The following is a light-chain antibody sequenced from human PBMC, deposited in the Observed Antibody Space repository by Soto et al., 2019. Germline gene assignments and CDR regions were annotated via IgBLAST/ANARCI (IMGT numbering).Light chain of an antibody. CDR3: QQRSNWPPTIT. Sequence: EIVLTQSPATLSLSPGERATLSCRASQSVSSYLAWYQQKPGQDPRLLIYDASNRATGIPARFSGSGSGTDFTLTISSLEPEDFAVYYCQQRSNWPPTITFGQGTRVDIK. CDR2: DAS. J-gene: IGKJ5*01. V-gene: IGKV3-11*01. CDR1: QSVSSY.